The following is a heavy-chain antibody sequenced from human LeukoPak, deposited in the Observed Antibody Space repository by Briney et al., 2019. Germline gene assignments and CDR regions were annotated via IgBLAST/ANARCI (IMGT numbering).Heavy chain of an antibody. CDR3: ARSLRTGAPNDAAFDI. CDR1: GYTFTGYY. V-gene: IGHV1-69*13. D-gene: IGHD1-1*01. J-gene: IGHJ3*02. Sequence: GASVKVSCKASGYTFTGYYMHWVRQAPGQGLEWMGGIIPIFGTANYAQKFQGRVTITADESTSTAYMELSSLRSEDTAVYYCARSLRTGAPNDAAFDIWGQGTMVTVSS. CDR2: IIPIFGTA.